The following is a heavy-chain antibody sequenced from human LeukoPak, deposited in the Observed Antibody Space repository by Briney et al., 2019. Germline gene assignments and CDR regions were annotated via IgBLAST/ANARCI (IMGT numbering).Heavy chain of an antibody. Sequence: GSLRLSCAASGFTFSSYAMSWVRQPPGKGLEWIGEINHSGSTNYNPSLKSRVTISVDTSKNQFSLKLSSVTAADTAVYYCARVIDFWGQGTLVTVSS. CDR2: INHSGST. V-gene: IGHV4-34*01. CDR1: GFTFSSYA. J-gene: IGHJ4*02. D-gene: IGHD4-23*01. CDR3: ARVIDF.